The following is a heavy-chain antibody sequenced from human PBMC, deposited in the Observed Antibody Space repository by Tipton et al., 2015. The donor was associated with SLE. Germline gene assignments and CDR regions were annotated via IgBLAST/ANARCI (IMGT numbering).Heavy chain of an antibody. Sequence: QSGAEVKKPGSSVKVSCKASGGTFSSYAISWVRQAPGQGLEWMGGIIPIFGTANYAQKFQGRVTMTTDTSTSTAYMELRSLRSDDKAAYYCARDPSVIAVRRAAFDYWGQGTLVTVSS. D-gene: IGHD6-6*01. CDR3: ARDPSVIAVRRAAFDY. CDR2: IIPIFGTA. CDR1: GGTFSSYA. J-gene: IGHJ4*02. V-gene: IGHV1-69*05.